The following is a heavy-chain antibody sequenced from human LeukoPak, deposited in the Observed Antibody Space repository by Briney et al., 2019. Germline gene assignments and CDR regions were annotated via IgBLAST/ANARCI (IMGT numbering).Heavy chain of an antibody. CDR1: GGSISSSSYY. J-gene: IGHJ4*02. CDR3: ARGKTDTIMDY. Sequence: PSETLSLTCTVSGGSISSSSYYWGWIRQPPGRGLEWIGSIYYSGSTYYNPSLKSRVTISVDTSKNQFSLKLSSVAAADTAVYYCARGKTDTIMDYWGQGTLVTVSS. CDR2: IYYSGST. D-gene: IGHD5-24*01. V-gene: IGHV4-39*01.